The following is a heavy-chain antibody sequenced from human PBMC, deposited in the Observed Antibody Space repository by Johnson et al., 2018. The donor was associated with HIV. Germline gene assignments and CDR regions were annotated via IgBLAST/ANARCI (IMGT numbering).Heavy chain of an antibody. CDR3: AREMAWEDAFDI. V-gene: IGHV3-20*04. CDR2: INWNGGST. Sequence: VQLVESGGGLVQPGGSLRLSCAASGFTVNTNYMIWVRQAPGKGLEWVSGINWNGGSTGYADSVKGRFTISRDNAKNSLYLQMNSLRADDTALYYCAREMAWEDAFDIWGQGTMVTVSS. CDR1: GFTVNTNY. D-gene: IGHD5-24*01. J-gene: IGHJ3*02.